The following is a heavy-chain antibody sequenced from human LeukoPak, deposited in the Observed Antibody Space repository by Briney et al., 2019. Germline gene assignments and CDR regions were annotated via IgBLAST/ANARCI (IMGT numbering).Heavy chain of an antibody. CDR3: ARDLRDSGSYYYYYGTDV. V-gene: IGHV1-18*01. CDR1: GYTFTSYG. Sequence: ASVKVSCKASGYTFTSYGISWVRQAPGQGLEWMGWISAYNGNTNYAQKLQGRVTMTTDTSTSTAYMELRSLRSDDTAVYYCARDLRDSGSYYYYYGTDVWGQGTTVTVSS. CDR2: ISAYNGNT. D-gene: IGHD1-26*01. J-gene: IGHJ6*02.